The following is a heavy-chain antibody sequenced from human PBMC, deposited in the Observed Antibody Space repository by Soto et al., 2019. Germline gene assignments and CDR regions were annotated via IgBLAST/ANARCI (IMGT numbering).Heavy chain of an antibody. D-gene: IGHD6-13*01. CDR2: ISYDGSNK. Sequence: QVQLVESGGGVVQPGRSLRLSCAASGFTFSSYAMHWVRQAPGKGLEWVAVISYDGSNKYYADSMKGRFTIPRDNSKNTLYLQMNSLRAEDTAVYYCARSPAAGTNAFDIWGQGTMVTVSS. J-gene: IGHJ3*02. V-gene: IGHV3-30-3*01. CDR3: ARSPAAGTNAFDI. CDR1: GFTFSSYA.